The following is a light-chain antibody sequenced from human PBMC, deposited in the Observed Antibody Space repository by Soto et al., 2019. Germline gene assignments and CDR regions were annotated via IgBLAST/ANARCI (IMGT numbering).Light chain of an antibody. CDR1: QSLVYSDGNAY. CDR2: KVS. CDR3: MLGTHWPPYT. V-gene: IGKV2-30*01. Sequence: DVVMTQSPLSLPVTLGQPASISCRSSQSLVYSDGNAYLNWFHQRPGQPPRRLIYKVSYRDSGVPVRCCGSGAGIDFTQKIRRVEAEDVDVYYFMLGTHWPPYTFGQGTKLEIK. J-gene: IGKJ2*01.